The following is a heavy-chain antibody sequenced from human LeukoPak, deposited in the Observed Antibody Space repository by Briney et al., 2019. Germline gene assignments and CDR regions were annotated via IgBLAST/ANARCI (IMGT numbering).Heavy chain of an antibody. J-gene: IGHJ3*02. Sequence: SETLSLTCTVSGYSITNNNWWGWIRQPPGKGLEWIGYIYYSGSAYYNASLKSRVTMSVDSSNNQFSLELSSVTAVDTAVYYCARNQAVAANRGAFDIWGQGTMVTVSS. V-gene: IGHV4-28*01. CDR1: GYSITNNNW. D-gene: IGHD6-19*01. CDR3: ARNQAVAANRGAFDI. CDR2: IYYSGSA.